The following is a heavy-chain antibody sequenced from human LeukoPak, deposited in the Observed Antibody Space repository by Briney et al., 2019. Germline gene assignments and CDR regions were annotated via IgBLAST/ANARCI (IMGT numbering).Heavy chain of an antibody. CDR2: IYYSGST. J-gene: IGHJ1*01. V-gene: IGHV4-39*01. CDR1: GVSISSSSYY. CDR3: ASLPDTYFQH. Sequence: PSETLSLTCTVSGVSISSSSYYWGWIRQPPGKGLEWIGSIYYSGSTYYNPSLKSRVTISVDTSKNQFSLKLSSVTAADTAVYYCASLPDTYFQHWGQGTLVTVSS.